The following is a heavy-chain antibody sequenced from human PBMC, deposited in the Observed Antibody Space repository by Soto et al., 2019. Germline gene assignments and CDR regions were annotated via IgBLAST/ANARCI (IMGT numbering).Heavy chain of an antibody. Sequence: EVQLLESGGGLVQPGGSLRLSCAASGFTFTNYAMSWVRQAPGKGLEWVSTVSGGGDGTYYADSVKGRFSTSRDNSRNTVYLQMNSLRAEDTAVYYCAKKALGSLATYCNYGDCHYAFDLWGQGTIVTVSS. J-gene: IGHJ3*01. D-gene: IGHD2-21*02. CDR1: GFTFTNYA. CDR3: AKKALGSLATYCNYGDCHYAFDL. V-gene: IGHV3-23*01. CDR2: VSGGGDGT.